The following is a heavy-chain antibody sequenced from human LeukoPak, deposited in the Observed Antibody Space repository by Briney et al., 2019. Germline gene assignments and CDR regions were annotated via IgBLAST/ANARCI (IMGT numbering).Heavy chain of an antibody. CDR2: IASDGSST. Sequence: LAGGSLRLSCAASGFTFSSYWMNWVRQAPGKGLVWVSRIASDGSSTTYADSVKGRFGISRDNAKNTLYLQMNSLRVEDTAVYYCARGRPHGNDYWGQGTLVTVSS. J-gene: IGHJ4*02. D-gene: IGHD4-23*01. CDR1: GFTFSSYW. V-gene: IGHV3-74*01. CDR3: ARGRPHGNDY.